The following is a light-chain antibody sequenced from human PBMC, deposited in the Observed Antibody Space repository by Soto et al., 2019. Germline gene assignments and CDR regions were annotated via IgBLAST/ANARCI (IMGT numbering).Light chain of an antibody. Sequence: DLHMTQSPSTLSASVGDRVTITCRASQSISSWLAWYQQKPGKAPKLLIYDASSLESGVPSRFSGSGSGTEFTLTISSLQPDDFATYYCQQYNSYSRLTFGGGTKVEIK. CDR1: QSISSW. CDR3: QQYNSYSRLT. V-gene: IGKV1-5*01. CDR2: DAS. J-gene: IGKJ4*01.